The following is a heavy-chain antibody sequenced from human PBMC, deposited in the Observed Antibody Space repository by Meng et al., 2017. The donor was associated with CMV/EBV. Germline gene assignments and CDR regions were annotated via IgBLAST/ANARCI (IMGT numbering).Heavy chain of an antibody. CDR2: ISSSSSYI. CDR3: ARADPGSGPWWNPAGSY. V-gene: IGHV3-21*01. Sequence: GGSLRLSCAASGFTFSSYSMNWVRQAPGKGLEWVSSISSSSSYIYYADSVKGRFTISSDNAKNSLYLQMNSLRAEDTAVYYCARADPGSGPWWNPAGSYWGQGTLVTVSS. CDR1: GFTFSSYS. D-gene: IGHD1-1*01. J-gene: IGHJ4*02.